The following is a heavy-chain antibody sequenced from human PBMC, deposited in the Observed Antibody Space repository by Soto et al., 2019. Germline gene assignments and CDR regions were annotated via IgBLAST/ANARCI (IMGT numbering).Heavy chain of an antibody. CDR1: GDSVSSNSAA. CDR3: ARDKVVVVAARYYYYYMDV. V-gene: IGHV6-1*01. D-gene: IGHD2-15*01. Sequence: PSQTLSRTCAISGDSVSSNSAAWNWIRQSPSRGLEWLGRTYYRSKWYNDYAVSVKSRITINPDTSKNQFSLQLNSVTPEDTAVYYCARDKVVVVAARYYYYYMDVWGKGTTVTVSS. J-gene: IGHJ6*03. CDR2: TYYRSKWYN.